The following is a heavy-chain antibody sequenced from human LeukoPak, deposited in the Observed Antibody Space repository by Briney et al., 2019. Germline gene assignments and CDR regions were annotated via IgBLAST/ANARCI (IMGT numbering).Heavy chain of an antibody. J-gene: IGHJ4*02. Sequence: GGSLRLSCAASGLTFSDYYMSWFRQAPGKGLEWVSYISKSGDSIYYADSVKGRFTISRDNAKNSLYLQMNSLGGEDTAVYYCAGGGYSSGWYSSPDYWGQGTLVTVSS. CDR1: GLTFSDYY. CDR3: AGGGYSSGWYSSPDY. CDR2: ISKSGDSI. D-gene: IGHD6-19*01. V-gene: IGHV3-11*01.